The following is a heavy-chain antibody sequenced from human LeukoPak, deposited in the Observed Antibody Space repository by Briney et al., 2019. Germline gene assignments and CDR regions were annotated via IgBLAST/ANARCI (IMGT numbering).Heavy chain of an antibody. D-gene: IGHD5-12*01. CDR3: ARGDTTTDAFDM. CDR2: MNPGSGNG. CDR1: GYSFTRND. Sequence: ASVKVSCKASGYSFTRNDINWVRQAAGHGLEWMGWMNPGSGNGGYAQNFQGRVTMTRDTSVNTAYMELSGLRSDDTAVYYCARGDTTTDAFDMWGQGTMVTVSS. J-gene: IGHJ3*02. V-gene: IGHV1-8*01.